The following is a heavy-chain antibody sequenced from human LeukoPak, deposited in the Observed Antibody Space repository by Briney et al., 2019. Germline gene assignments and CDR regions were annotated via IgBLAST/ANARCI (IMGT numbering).Heavy chain of an antibody. CDR3: AREAQTYYDFWSGYYYFDY. CDR1: GGSFSGYY. CDR2: INHSGST. V-gene: IGHV4-34*01. Sequence: SETLSLTCAVYGGSFSGYYWSWIRQPPGKGLEWIGEINHSGSTNYNPSLKSRVTISVDTSKNQFSLKLSSVTAADTAVYYCAREAQTYYDFWSGYYYFDYWGQGTLVTVSS. D-gene: IGHD3-3*01. J-gene: IGHJ4*02.